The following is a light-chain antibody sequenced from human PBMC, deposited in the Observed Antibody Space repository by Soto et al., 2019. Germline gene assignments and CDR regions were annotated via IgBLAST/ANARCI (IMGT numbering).Light chain of an antibody. Sequence: QSVLTQPPSVSGAPGQRVTISCTGSSSNIGAGYDVHWYQQLPGTAPKLLIYGNSNRPSGVPDRFSGSKSGTSASLAITGLQAEDEAGYYCQSYYSSLRGRVFGGGTKLTVL. CDR1: SSNIGAGYD. V-gene: IGLV1-40*01. CDR3: QSYYSSLRGRV. CDR2: GNS. J-gene: IGLJ3*02.